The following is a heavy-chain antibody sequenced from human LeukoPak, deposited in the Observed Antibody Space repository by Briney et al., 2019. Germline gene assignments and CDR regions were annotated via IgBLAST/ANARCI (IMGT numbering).Heavy chain of an antibody. Sequence: PGGSLRLSCAASKFIFSNYWMSWVRQAPGKGLEWVAVIWYDGSNKYYADSVKGRFTISRDNSKNTLYLQMNSLRAEDTAVYYCARVPPNYDILTGYSDAFDIWGQGTMVTVSS. CDR3: ARVPPNYDILTGYSDAFDI. CDR1: KFIFSNYW. D-gene: IGHD3-9*01. CDR2: IWYDGSNK. V-gene: IGHV3-33*08. J-gene: IGHJ3*02.